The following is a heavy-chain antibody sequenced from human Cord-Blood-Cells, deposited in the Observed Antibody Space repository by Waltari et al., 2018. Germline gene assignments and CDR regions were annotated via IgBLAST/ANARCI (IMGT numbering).Heavy chain of an antibody. CDR2: IYYSRST. CDR3: ARQGPSYGDYDY. D-gene: IGHD4-17*01. CDR1: GGSISSYY. V-gene: IGHV4-59*01. J-gene: IGHJ4*02. Sequence: QVQLQESRPGLVKPSETLSLTCTVSGGSISSYYWSWIRQPPGKGLEWIGYIYYSRSTNYNPSRKSRVTRALHTSKNRFSLKRSAVTAADTAVYYCARQGPSYGDYDYCCQGTLVTVSS.